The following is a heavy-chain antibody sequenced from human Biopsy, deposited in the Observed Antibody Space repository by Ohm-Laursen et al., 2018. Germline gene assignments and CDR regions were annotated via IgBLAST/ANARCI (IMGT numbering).Heavy chain of an antibody. CDR2: INPSGGST. Sequence: SVKVSCKVFGYTFITYYVNWVRQAPGQGLEWMGKINPSGGSTSYAQKFQGRVTMTRDTSTTTVYMELSSLRSEDTAVYYCARDRIGGRGDPPDHWGQGTLVTVSS. V-gene: IGHV1-46*01. D-gene: IGHD3-10*01. J-gene: IGHJ4*02. CDR1: GYTFITYY. CDR3: ARDRIGGRGDPPDH.